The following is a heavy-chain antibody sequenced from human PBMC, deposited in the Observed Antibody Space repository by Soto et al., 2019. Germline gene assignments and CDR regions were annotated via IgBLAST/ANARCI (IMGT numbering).Heavy chain of an antibody. J-gene: IGHJ6*02. Sequence: SETLSLTCTVSGGSISSGDYYWSWIRQPPGKGLEWIGHIFNSGNAHYNPSLKSRVTISINTSKNQISLKLSSVTAADSALYYCARDEYRSSSGYYGMDAWGQGTTVTVSS. CDR1: GGSISSGDYY. CDR2: IFNSGNA. D-gene: IGHD6-6*01. CDR3: ARDEYRSSSGYYGMDA. V-gene: IGHV4-30-4*01.